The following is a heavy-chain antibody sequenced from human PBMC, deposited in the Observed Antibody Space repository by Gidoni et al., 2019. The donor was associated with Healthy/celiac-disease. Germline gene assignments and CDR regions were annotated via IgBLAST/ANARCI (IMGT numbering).Heavy chain of an antibody. J-gene: IGHJ4*02. CDR3: ARLTYDYDSSGYVPLDY. D-gene: IGHD3-22*01. CDR2: IYWNDDK. V-gene: IGHV2-5*01. Sequence: QITLKESGPTLVKPTQTITLTCTFSGFSLSTSGVGVGWIRQPPGKALEWLALIYWNDDKRHSPSLKSRLTITKDTSKNQVVLTMTNMDPVDTATYYCARLTYDYDSSGYVPLDYWGQGTLVTVSS. CDR1: GFSLSTSGVG.